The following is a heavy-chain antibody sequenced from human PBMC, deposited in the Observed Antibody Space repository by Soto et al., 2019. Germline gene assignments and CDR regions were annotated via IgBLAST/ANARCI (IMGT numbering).Heavy chain of an antibody. J-gene: IGHJ5*02. V-gene: IGHV3-30*18. D-gene: IGHD1-26*01. CDR1: GFTFSSYG. CDR2: ISYDGSNK. Sequence: PGGSLRLSCAASGFTFSSYGMHWVRQAPGKGLEWVAVISYDGSNKYYADSVKGRFTISRDNSKNTLYLQMNSLRAEDMAVYYCAKDGGIVGATTLTAPPRIPKNWFDPWGQGTLVTVSS. CDR3: AKDGGIVGATTLTAPPRIPKNWFDP.